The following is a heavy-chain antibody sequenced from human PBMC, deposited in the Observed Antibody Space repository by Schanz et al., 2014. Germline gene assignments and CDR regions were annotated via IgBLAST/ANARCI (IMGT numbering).Heavy chain of an antibody. CDR1: GFTFSSYA. V-gene: IGHV3-23*01. D-gene: IGHD3-10*01. CDR3: AKGRFGELSAFDI. CDR2: ISGRDGST. J-gene: IGHJ3*02. Sequence: EVQLLESGGGLVQPGGPLRLSCAASGFTFSSYAMTWVRQAPGMGLEWVSAISGRDGSTYYADSVKGRFTISRDNSKNTLYLQMNSLRSEDTGVYYCAKGRFGELSAFDICGQGTMVTVSS.